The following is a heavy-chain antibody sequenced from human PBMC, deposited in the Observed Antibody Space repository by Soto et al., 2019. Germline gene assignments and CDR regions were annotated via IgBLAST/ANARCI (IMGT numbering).Heavy chain of an antibody. CDR2: IKPDGSEK. J-gene: IGHJ4*02. CDR1: GFTFSRYL. D-gene: IGHD1-26*01. V-gene: IGHV3-7*01. Sequence: GGSLRLSCAASGFTFSRYLMSWVRQAPGKGLEWVANIKPDGSEKYYVDSVKGRFTISRDNTKNSLYLQMNSLRDEDTAVYYCARHGNSCDYWGQGTQVTVSS. CDR3: ARHGNSCDY.